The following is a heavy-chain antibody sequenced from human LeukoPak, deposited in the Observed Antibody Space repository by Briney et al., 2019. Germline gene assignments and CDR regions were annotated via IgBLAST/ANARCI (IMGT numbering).Heavy chain of an antibody. CDR3: ARQRGSVLPLGFGPASSWFDR. Sequence: GESLKISSKGSGYSFTSYWIGWVRQMPGKGLEWMGIIYPGDSETRYSPSFQGQVTIYDDKSISTAYLQWGSLNASDTAMYYCARQRGSVLPLGFGPASSWFDRWGQGTVVTVSS. CDR2: IYPGDSET. CDR1: GYSFTSYW. J-gene: IGHJ5*02. V-gene: IGHV5-51*01. D-gene: IGHD3-16*01.